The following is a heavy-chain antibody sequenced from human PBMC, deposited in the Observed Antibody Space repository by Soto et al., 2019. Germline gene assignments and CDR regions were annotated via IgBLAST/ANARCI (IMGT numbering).Heavy chain of an antibody. V-gene: IGHV2-5*02. Sequence: SGPTLVNPTQTLTLTCTFSGFSLSSSGVAVGWIRQPPGKALEWLALIFGDDEKRYRPSLQSRLSITKDTSTNQAVLTVTNMEPVDAGTYHCATQLTADGYFDFWGRGTLVTVSS. CDR2: IFGDDEK. CDR3: ATQLTADGYFDF. J-gene: IGHJ2*01. CDR1: GFSLSSSGVA. D-gene: IGHD1-1*01.